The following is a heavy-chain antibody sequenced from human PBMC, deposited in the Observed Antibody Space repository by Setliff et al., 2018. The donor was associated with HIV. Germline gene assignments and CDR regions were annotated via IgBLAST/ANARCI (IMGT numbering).Heavy chain of an antibody. Sequence: GGSLRLSCAASGFTFSSYWMSWVRQAPGKGLEWVANIKQDGSEKYYVDSLKGRFTISRDNAKNSLYLQMNSLRAEDTAVYYCARDRGYGSGSYYRYYFDYWGQGTLVTVSS. CDR3: ARDRGYGSGSYYRYYFDY. V-gene: IGHV3-7*01. CDR2: IKQDGSEK. J-gene: IGHJ4*02. CDR1: GFTFSSYW. D-gene: IGHD3-10*01.